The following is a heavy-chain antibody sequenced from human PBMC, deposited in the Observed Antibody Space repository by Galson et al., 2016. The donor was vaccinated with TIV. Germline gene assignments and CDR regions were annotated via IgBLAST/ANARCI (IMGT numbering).Heavy chain of an antibody. CDR2: IWYAGSNK. Sequence: SLRLSCAASGLTFSNYGMHWVRQAPGKGLEWVAVIWYAGSNKYYADSMEGRFTISRDNSKNTLYLQMNSLRAEDTAVYYCARGYSSGFLQVDAFDIWGQGTMVTVSS. D-gene: IGHD6-19*01. CDR3: ARGYSSGFLQVDAFDI. J-gene: IGHJ3*02. CDR1: GLTFSNYG. V-gene: IGHV3-33*01.